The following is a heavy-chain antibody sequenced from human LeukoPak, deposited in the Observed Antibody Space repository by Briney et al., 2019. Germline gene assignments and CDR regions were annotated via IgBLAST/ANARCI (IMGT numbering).Heavy chain of an antibody. D-gene: IGHD3-10*01. CDR3: ARGVSGEYYYYYMDV. Sequence: ASVKVSCKASGYTFTNFYMHWLRQAPGQGPEWMGMINPSGGSTSYAQKFQGRVTMTRDTSISTAYMELSRLRSDDTAVYYCARGVSGEYYYYYMDVWGKGTTVTVSS. CDR1: GYTFTNFY. J-gene: IGHJ6*03. CDR2: INPSGGST. V-gene: IGHV1-46*01.